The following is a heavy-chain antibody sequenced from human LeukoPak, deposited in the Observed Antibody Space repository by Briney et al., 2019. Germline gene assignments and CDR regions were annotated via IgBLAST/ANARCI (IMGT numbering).Heavy chain of an antibody. CDR1: GGSISSYY. J-gene: IGHJ5*02. CDR2: IYYSGST. Sequence: SETLSLTCTVSGGSISSYYWSWIRQPPGKGLEWIGYIYYSGSTNYNPSLKSRVTISVDTSKNQFSLKLSSVTAAERAVYYCARDGNYRRFDLWGQGTLVTVSS. CDR3: ARDGNYRRFDL. D-gene: IGHD4-11*01. V-gene: IGHV4-59*01.